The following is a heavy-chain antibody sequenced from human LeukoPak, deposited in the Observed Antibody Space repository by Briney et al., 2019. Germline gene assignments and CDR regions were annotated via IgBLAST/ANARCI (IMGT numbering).Heavy chain of an antibody. CDR1: GDSLRTYY. CDR2: IYYSGST. CDR3: ARRSFGSGSNYFYGMDV. D-gene: IGHD3-10*01. Sequence: SETLSLTCTVSGDSLRTYYWSWIRQPPGKGLEWIGYIYYSGSTNSNPPLKSRVTISLDMSKSQFSLKLSSVTAADTAVYYCARRSFGSGSNYFYGMDVWGQGTTVTVSS. V-gene: IGHV4-59*08. J-gene: IGHJ6*02.